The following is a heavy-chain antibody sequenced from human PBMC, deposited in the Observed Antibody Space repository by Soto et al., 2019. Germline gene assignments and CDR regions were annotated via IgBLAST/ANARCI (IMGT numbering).Heavy chain of an antibody. J-gene: IGHJ6*03. D-gene: IGHD1-1*01. CDR3: GRHVGTAYMDV. V-gene: IGHV4-59*08. Sequence: SETLSLTCTVSGGSISTYFWSWIRQPPGKGLEWIGYIYFSGSTNYNPSLKGRVAISVDTSKNQFSLRLNSVTAADTAVYYCGRHVGTAYMDVWSTGTTVTVSS. CDR2: IYFSGST. CDR1: GGSISTYF.